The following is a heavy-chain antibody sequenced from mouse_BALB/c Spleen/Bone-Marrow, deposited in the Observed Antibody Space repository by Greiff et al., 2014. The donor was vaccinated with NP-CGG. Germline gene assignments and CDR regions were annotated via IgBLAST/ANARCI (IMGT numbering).Heavy chain of an antibody. CDR2: IYPGNVNT. J-gene: IGHJ4*01. CDR3: ARDTMDY. Sequence: VNVVESGPELVKPGASVRISCKASGYTFTSYYIHWVKQRPGQGLEWIGWIYPGNVNTKYNEKFKGKATLTADKSSITAYMQLSSLTSEDSAVYFCARDTMDYWGQGTSVTVSS. CDR1: GYTFTSYY. V-gene: IGHV1S56*01.